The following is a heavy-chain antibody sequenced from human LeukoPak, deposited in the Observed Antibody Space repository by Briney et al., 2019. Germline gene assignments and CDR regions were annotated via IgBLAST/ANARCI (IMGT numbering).Heavy chain of an antibody. V-gene: IGHV5-10-1*01. D-gene: IGHD3-10*01. CDR2: IDPSDSDT. Sequence: GESLKISCKASGCSFTSYWISWVRQMPGEGLEWMGRIDPSDSDTNYSPSFRGHVTMSADKSISTAYLQWSSLKASDTAMYFCARHVNWRSGQSWFDPWGQGTPVTVSS. CDR3: ARHVNWRSGQSWFDP. CDR1: GCSFTSYW. J-gene: IGHJ5*02.